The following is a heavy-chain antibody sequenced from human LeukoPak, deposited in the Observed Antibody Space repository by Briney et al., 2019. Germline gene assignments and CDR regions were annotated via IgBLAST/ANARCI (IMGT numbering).Heavy chain of an antibody. CDR3: ARESGITMIVVLIHDAFDL. CDR1: GGSFSGYY. D-gene: IGHD3-22*01. Sequence: SETLSLTCAVYGGSFSGYYWSWIRQPPGKGLEWIGEINHSGSTNYNPSLKSRVTISVDTSKNQFSLKLSSVTAADTAVYYCARESGITMIVVLIHDAFDLWGQGTMVIVSS. CDR2: INHSGST. J-gene: IGHJ3*01. V-gene: IGHV4-34*01.